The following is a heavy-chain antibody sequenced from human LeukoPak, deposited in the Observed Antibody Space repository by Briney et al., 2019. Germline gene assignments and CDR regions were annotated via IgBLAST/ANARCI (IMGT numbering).Heavy chain of an antibody. D-gene: IGHD5-12*01. Sequence: PSETLSLTCTVSGGSIGTYYWSWVRQSPGTGLEWIGYIYVTGTRYNPYLQSRVTISVDRSRNEFFLKMTSVTAADTAVYYCASYSGYDPGLGWFDPWGQGTLVTVSS. CDR2: IYVTGT. V-gene: IGHV4-4*09. CDR1: GGSIGTYY. J-gene: IGHJ5*02. CDR3: ASYSGYDPGLGWFDP.